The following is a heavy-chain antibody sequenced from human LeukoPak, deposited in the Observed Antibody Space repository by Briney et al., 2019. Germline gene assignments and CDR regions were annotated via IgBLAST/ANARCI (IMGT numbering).Heavy chain of an antibody. Sequence: SGGSLRLSRAASGFTFSSYAMHWVRQAPGKGLEWVAVISYDGSNKYYADSVKGRFTISRDNSKNTLYLQMNSLRAEDTAVYYCAREFYHSELLGYFDYWGQGTLVTVSS. CDR2: ISYDGSNK. CDR3: AREFYHSELLGYFDY. D-gene: IGHD1-26*01. V-gene: IGHV3-30*04. J-gene: IGHJ4*02. CDR1: GFTFSSYA.